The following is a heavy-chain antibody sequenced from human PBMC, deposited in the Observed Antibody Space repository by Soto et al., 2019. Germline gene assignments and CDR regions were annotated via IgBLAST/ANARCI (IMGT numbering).Heavy chain of an antibody. D-gene: IGHD2-15*01. V-gene: IGHV4-31*03. J-gene: IGHJ3*02. CDR2: IYYSGST. CDR3: ARVRLNCSGGSCYSDAFDI. CDR1: GGSISSGGYY. Sequence: SETLSLTCTVSGGSISSGGYYWSWIRQHPGKGLEWIGYIYYSGSTYYNPSLKSRVTISVDTPKNQFSLKLSSVTAADTAVYYCARVRLNCSGGSCYSDAFDIWGQGTMVTVSS.